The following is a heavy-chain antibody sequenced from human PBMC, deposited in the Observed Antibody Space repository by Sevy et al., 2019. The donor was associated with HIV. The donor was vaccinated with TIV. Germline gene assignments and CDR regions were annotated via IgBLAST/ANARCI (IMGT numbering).Heavy chain of an antibody. CDR1: GYTFTSYG. Sequence: ASVKVSCKASGYTFTSYGISWVRQAPGQGLEWRGWIFAYNGHTNYAQKLQGRVTVTTDTSTSTAYMELKSLRSDDAAVYYCARRGGDYYGMDVWGQGTTVTVSS. V-gene: IGHV1-18*04. J-gene: IGHJ6*02. D-gene: IGHD3-10*01. CDR2: IFAYNGHT. CDR3: ARRGGDYYGMDV.